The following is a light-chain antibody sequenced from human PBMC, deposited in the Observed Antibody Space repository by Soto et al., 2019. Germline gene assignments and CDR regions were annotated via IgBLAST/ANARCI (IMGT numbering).Light chain of an antibody. Sequence: QSVLTQPHSASATPGQRVTISCSGKGSNIGTSSVHWFQQLPGTAPKLLISTTNQRPSGVPERFSGSKSGTSATLAISGLQSEDEADYYCAAWDDSLNGHVFGTGTKATV. CDR1: GSNIGTSS. CDR3: AAWDDSLNGHV. CDR2: TTN. V-gene: IGLV1-44*01. J-gene: IGLJ1*01.